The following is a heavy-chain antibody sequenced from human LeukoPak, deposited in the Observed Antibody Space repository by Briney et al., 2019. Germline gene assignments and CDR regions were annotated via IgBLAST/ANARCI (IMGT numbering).Heavy chain of an antibody. CDR1: GYSFTSYW. D-gene: IGHD3-3*01. CDR2: IYPGDSDT. J-gene: IGHJ4*02. V-gene: IGHV5-51*01. CDR3: ARGLLEWLLSEYYSDY. Sequence: GESLKISCKGSGYSFTSYWIGWVRQMPGKGLEWMGIIYPGDSDTRYSPSFQGQVTISADKSISTAYLQWSSLKASDTAMYYCARGLLEWLLSEYYSDYWGQGTLVTVSS.